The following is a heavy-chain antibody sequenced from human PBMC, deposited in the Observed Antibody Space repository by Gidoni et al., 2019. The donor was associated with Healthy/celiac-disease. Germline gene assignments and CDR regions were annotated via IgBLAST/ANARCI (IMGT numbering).Heavy chain of an antibody. J-gene: IGHJ6*03. CDR1: GGSLSSSSYY. CDR2: IYYSGST. V-gene: IGHV4-39*01. CDR3: ARHDHSYSSSWYRVEYYYYMDV. D-gene: IGHD6-13*01. Sequence: QLQLQESGPGLVKPSETLSLTCTVSGGSLSSSSYYWGWIRQPPGKGLEWIGSIYYSGSTYYNPSLKSRVTISVDTSKNQFSLKLSSVTAADTAVYYCARHDHSYSSSWYRVEYYYYMDVWGKGTTVTVSS.